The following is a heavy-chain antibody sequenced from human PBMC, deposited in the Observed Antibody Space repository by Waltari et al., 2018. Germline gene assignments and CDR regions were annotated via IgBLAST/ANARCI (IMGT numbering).Heavy chain of an antibody. CDR1: GFTFDDYA. Sequence: EVQLVESGGGLVQPGRSLRLSCAASGFTFDDYAMHWVRQAPGKGLEWVSGISWNSGSIGYADSVKGRFTISRDNAKNSLYLQMNSLRSEDTAVYYCARGPVAATPRGYYYMDVWGKGTTVTVSS. J-gene: IGHJ6*03. CDR2: ISWNSGSI. D-gene: IGHD2-15*01. V-gene: IGHV3-9*01. CDR3: ARGPVAATPRGYYYMDV.